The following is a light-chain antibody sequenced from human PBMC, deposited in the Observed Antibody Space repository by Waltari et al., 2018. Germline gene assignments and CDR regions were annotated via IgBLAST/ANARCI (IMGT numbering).Light chain of an antibody. CDR1: NSNIGSNY. CDR2: RND. V-gene: IGLV1-47*01. J-gene: IGLJ1*01. Sequence: QSGLIQPPSESGTPGQRVTISCSGANSNIGSNYVYWFAHLPGEAPKLLVFRNDQRPSGVPGRFSGSKSGPSASLAISGLQSEDEADFYCATWDDSLGGAIFGPGTKVTVL. CDR3: ATWDDSLGGAI.